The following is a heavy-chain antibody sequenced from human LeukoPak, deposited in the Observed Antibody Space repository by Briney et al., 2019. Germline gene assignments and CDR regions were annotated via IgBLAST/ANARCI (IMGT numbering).Heavy chain of an antibody. CDR2: IYYSGST. J-gene: IGHJ3*02. Sequence: PSETLSLTCIVSGGSISSYFWSWIRPPPGKGLAWIGYIYYSGSTNYNPSLKSRVTISVDASKNQYSRKLSAVTAADTVVYYCARGIAVAGTVDSDAFDIWGQGTMVTVSS. CDR3: ARGIAVAGTVDSDAFDI. D-gene: IGHD6-19*01. V-gene: IGHV4-59*01. CDR1: GGSISSYF.